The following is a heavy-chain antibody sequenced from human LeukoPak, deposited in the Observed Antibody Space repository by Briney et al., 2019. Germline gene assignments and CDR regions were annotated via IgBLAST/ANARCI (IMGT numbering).Heavy chain of an antibody. CDR1: GFSLQTSGVG. Sequence: SGPTLVKPSQTLTLTCSFSGFSLQTSGVGVGWIRQPPGEAPEWLGIIYWDDDKRYNSTLTPRLTITKDTSKNQVVLTMTNMDPLDTATYYCTHNQYHYDTPTYVPLGQWGQGILVTVSS. CDR3: THNQYHYDTPTYVPLGQ. D-gene: IGHD3-16*01. V-gene: IGHV2-5*02. J-gene: IGHJ4*01. CDR2: IYWDDDK.